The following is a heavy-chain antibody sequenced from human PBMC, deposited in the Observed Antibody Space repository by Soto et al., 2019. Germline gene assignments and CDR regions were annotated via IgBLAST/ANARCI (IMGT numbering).Heavy chain of an antibody. CDR2: NHYTGST. CDR1: GGSVSRGGYY. CDR3: ATGDLTAGELFFGY. V-gene: IGHV4-31*03. Sequence: ASETLSLTCTVSGGSVSRGGYYCNWIRQHPGKGLEWIGYNHYTGSTFYNPSLKSRVTISVDTSKNQFSLKLSSVTAADTAVYYCATGDLTAGELFFGYWGQGALVTVSS. D-gene: IGHD3-10*01. J-gene: IGHJ4*02.